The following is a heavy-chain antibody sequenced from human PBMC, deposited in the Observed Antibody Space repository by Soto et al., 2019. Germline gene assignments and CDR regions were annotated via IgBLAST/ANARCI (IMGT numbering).Heavy chain of an antibody. Sequence: QVQLVQSGAEVKKPGSSVKVSCKASGGTFSSYTITWVRQAPGQGLEWMGRIIPILGIANYAQKFQGRVTITADKSTSTVYMELSSLRSEDTAVYYCAREVSSAYDSRAVLEGGYWGQGTLVTVSS. J-gene: IGHJ4*02. CDR3: AREVSSAYDSRAVLEGGY. CDR2: IIPILGIA. V-gene: IGHV1-69*08. CDR1: GGTFSSYT. D-gene: IGHD3-22*01.